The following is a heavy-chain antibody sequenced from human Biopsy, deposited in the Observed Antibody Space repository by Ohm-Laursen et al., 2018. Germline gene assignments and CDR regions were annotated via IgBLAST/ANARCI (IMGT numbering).Heavy chain of an antibody. J-gene: IGHJ3*01. Sequence: GTLPLTCTVSGASVSSGSYDWSWIRPPPGKGLEWIGNIYKDVSTKYNPSLRSRVTISADKSANQFSLKLRSVTAADTAVYYCARGYAGLYEAFDFWGQGTVVTVAS. V-gene: IGHV4-61*01. CDR1: GASVSSGSYD. D-gene: IGHD5-18*01. CDR2: IYKDVST. CDR3: ARGYAGLYEAFDF.